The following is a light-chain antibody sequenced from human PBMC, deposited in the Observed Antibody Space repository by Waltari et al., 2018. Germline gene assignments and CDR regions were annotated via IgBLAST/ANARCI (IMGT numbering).Light chain of an antibody. CDR2: DVS. Sequence: QSALTQPASVSASPGQSITISCTGASSDVGGYNFVSWYQQHPGKAPKLMIYDVSNRPSVVSNRFSGSKSGNTASLTISGLQAEDEADYYCSSFTSSSTRVFGGGTKLTVL. CDR1: SSDVGGYNF. J-gene: IGLJ2*01. CDR3: SSFTSSSTRV. V-gene: IGLV2-14*03.